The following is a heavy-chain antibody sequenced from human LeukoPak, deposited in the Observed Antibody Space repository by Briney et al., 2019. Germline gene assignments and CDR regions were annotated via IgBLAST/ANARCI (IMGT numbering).Heavy chain of an antibody. CDR1: GFTFSSYA. J-gene: IGHJ6*02. CDR3: AKPGGKTASGDEYYGMDV. V-gene: IGHV3-30*07. CDR2: ISYDGSNK. Sequence: GRSLRLSCAASGFTFSSYAMHWVRQAPGKGLEWVAVISYDGSNKYYADSVKGRFTISRDKSNNTMYLQMNSLRAEDTAVYYCAKPGGKTASGDEYYGMDVWGQGTTVTVSS. D-gene: IGHD3-10*01.